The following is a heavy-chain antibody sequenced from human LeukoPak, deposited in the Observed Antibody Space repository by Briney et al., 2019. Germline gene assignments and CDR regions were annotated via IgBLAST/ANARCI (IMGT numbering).Heavy chain of an antibody. J-gene: IGHJ4*02. V-gene: IGHV3-11*04. CDR2: ISNGGTTT. CDR3: ASEPRLLDH. D-gene: IGHD6-25*01. Sequence: PGGSLRLSCAASGFIFSDNYMSWIRQAPGKGLEWVSYISNGGTTTKYADSVEGRFTISRDNAKNFLYLQMNSLRAEDTAVYFCASEPRLLDHWGQGTLVTVSS. CDR1: GFIFSDNY.